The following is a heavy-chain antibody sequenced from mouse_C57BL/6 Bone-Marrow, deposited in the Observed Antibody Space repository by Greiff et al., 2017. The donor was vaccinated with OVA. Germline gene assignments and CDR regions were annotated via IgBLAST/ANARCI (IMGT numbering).Heavy chain of an antibody. J-gene: IGHJ1*03. Sequence: EVMLVESGGGLVQPGGSLKLSCAASGFTFSDYGMAWVRQAPRKGPEWVAFISNLAYSIYYADTVTGRFTISRENAKNTLYLEMSSLRSEDTAMYYCARRVGTWYFDVWGTGTTVTVSS. D-gene: IGHD4-1*01. CDR2: ISNLAYSI. V-gene: IGHV5-15*04. CDR3: ARRVGTWYFDV. CDR1: GFTFSDYG.